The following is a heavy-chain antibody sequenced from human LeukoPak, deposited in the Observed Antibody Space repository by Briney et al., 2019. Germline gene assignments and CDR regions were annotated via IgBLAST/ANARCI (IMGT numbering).Heavy chain of an antibody. J-gene: IGHJ6*02. CDR2: IWYDGSNK. D-gene: IGHD3-9*01. CDR1: GFTFSSYG. CDR3: ARDRQRYRYRMDV. Sequence: PGGSLRLSCAASGFTFSSYGMHWVRQAPGKGLEWVAVIWYDGSNKYYADSVKGRFTISRDNSKNTLYLQMNSLRAEDTAVYYCARDRQRYRYRMDVWGQGTTVTVSS. V-gene: IGHV3-33*01.